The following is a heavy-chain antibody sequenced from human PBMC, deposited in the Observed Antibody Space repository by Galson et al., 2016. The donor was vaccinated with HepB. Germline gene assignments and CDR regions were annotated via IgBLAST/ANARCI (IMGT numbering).Heavy chain of an antibody. CDR1: EFTFSYYY. CDR3: VRGVYEGADNNGYYKYYFDS. D-gene: IGHD3-22*01. V-gene: IGHV3-11*03. J-gene: IGHJ4*02. Sequence: SLRLSCAASEFTFSYYYMSWIRQAPGKGLEWVSYISGSSHDTNYADSVKGRFTISRDNAKNSLYLQMNSLRADDTAIFYCVRGVYEGADNNGYYKYYFDSWGQGTLVTVSS. CDR2: ISGSSHDT.